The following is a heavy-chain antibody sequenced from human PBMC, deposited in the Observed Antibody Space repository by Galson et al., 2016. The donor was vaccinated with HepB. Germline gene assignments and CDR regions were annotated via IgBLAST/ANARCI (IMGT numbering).Heavy chain of an antibody. J-gene: IGHJ4*02. V-gene: IGHV1-69*13. D-gene: IGHD3-16*02. CDR3: AGGYVWGTYRYNDYFDY. Sequence: SVKVSCKASGGTFSSYGISWVRQAPGQGLEWMGGIIPTFGTTNYAQKFQGRVTIIADESASTAYMELSSLRSEDTAVDYCAGGYVWGTYRYNDYFDYWGQGTLVTVSS. CDR1: GGTFSSYG. CDR2: IIPTFGTT.